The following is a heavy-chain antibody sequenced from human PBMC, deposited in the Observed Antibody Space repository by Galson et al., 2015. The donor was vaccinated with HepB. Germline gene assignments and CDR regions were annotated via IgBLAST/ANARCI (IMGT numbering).Heavy chain of an antibody. CDR2: IYYSGST. CDR3: ASYDYDSSVPRV. CDR1: GGSISSYY. Sequence: ETLSLTCTVSGGSISSYYWSWIRQPPGKGLEWIGYIYYSGSTNYNPSLKSRVTISVDTSKNQFSLKLSSVTAADTAVYYCASYDYDSSVPRVWGQGTTVTVSS. J-gene: IGHJ6*02. V-gene: IGHV4-59*01. D-gene: IGHD3-22*01.